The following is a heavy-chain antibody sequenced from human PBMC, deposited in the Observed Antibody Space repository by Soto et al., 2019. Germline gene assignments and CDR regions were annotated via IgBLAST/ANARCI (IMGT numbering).Heavy chain of an antibody. D-gene: IGHD4-4*01. CDR2: IYYSGST. CDR3: AGWTLTTSGVDV. V-gene: IGHV4-59*01. J-gene: IGHJ6*02. Sequence: KPSETLSLTCTVSGGSISSYYWSWIRQPPGKGLEWIEYIYYSGSTNYNPSLKSRVTISVDTSKNQFSLKLSSVTAADTAVYYCAGWTLTTSGVDVWGQGTTVTVSS. CDR1: GGSISSYY.